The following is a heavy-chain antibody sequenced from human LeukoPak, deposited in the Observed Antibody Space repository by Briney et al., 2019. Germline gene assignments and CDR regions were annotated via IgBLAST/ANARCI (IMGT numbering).Heavy chain of an antibody. CDR2: IKQDGSEK. J-gene: IGHJ6*03. V-gene: IGHV3-7*01. Sequence: GGSLRLSCAASGFTFSSYWMSWVRQAPGKGLEWVSNIKQDGSEKYYVDSVKGRFTISRDNSKNTLYLQMNSLRAEDTAVYYCAKVCGSSGYYQYYYYYMDVWGKGTTVTVSS. D-gene: IGHD3-22*01. CDR1: GFTFSSYW. CDR3: AKVCGSSGYYQYYYYYMDV.